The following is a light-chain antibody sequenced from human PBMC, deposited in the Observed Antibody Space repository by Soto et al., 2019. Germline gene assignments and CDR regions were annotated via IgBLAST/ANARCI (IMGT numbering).Light chain of an antibody. CDR3: SSYAGSNTFI. CDR2: EVS. Sequence: QSALTQPPSASGSPGQSVTISCTGTSSDVGGYNYVSWYQQYPGKAPKLMIYEVSKGPSGVPDRFSGSKSGNTASLTVSGLRAEDEADYYCSSYAGSNTFIFGGGTKLTVL. J-gene: IGLJ2*01. CDR1: SSDVGGYNY. V-gene: IGLV2-8*01.